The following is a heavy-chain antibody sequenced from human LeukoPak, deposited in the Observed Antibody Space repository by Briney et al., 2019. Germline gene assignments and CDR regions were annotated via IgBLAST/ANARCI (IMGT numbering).Heavy chain of an antibody. D-gene: IGHD1-26*01. CDR1: GGSISSGSYY. Sequence: SETLSLTCTVSGGSISSGSYYWRWIRQPAERGLEWIPRIYTSVSTNYNPSLKSRVTISVDTSKNQFSLKLSSVTAADTAVYYCARGSGIVGATSLDYWGQGTLVTVSS. V-gene: IGHV4-61*02. CDR3: ARGSGIVGATSLDY. CDR2: IYTSVST. J-gene: IGHJ4*02.